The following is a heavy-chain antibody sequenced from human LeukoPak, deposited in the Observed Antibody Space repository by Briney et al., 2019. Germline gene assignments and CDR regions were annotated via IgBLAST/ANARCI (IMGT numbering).Heavy chain of an antibody. J-gene: IGHJ4*02. CDR2: IYYSGST. Sequence: SETLSLTCTVSGGSISSSNYYWGWIRQPPGKGLEWIGTIYYSGSTYYNPSLKSRVTISVDTSKNQFSLKLSCVTAADTAVYYCARGSSGWGLDYWGQGTLVTVSS. V-gene: IGHV4-39*01. D-gene: IGHD6-19*01. CDR3: ARGSSGWGLDY. CDR1: GGSISSSNYY.